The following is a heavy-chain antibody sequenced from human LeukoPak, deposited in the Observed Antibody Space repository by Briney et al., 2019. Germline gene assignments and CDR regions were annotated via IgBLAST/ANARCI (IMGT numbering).Heavy chain of an antibody. CDR2: IYFNGNI. J-gene: IGHJ2*01. CDR3: ARGVGRYLQLWRKTYWYFDL. CDR1: GGSIRSNNHY. V-gene: IGHV4-39*07. Sequence: SETLSLTCAVSGGSIRSNNHYWGWIRQPPGKGLEWIGNIYFNGNIAYNPSLQSRVTISVDTSKNQFSLKLSSVTAADTAVYYCARGVGRYLQLWRKTYWYFDLWGRGTLVTVSS. D-gene: IGHD5-18*01.